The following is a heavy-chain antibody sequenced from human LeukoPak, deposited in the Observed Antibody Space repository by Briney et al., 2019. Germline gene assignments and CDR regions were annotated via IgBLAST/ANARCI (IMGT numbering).Heavy chain of an antibody. Sequence: GGPLRLSCAASGFTFSSYGMHWVRQAPGKGLEWVAVISYDGSNKYYADSVKGRFTISRDNSKNTLYLQMNSLRAEDTAVYYCAKDLDCSSTSCADYWGQGTLVTVSS. CDR2: ISYDGSNK. J-gene: IGHJ4*02. V-gene: IGHV3-30*18. CDR1: GFTFSSYG. D-gene: IGHD2-2*01. CDR3: AKDLDCSSTSCADY.